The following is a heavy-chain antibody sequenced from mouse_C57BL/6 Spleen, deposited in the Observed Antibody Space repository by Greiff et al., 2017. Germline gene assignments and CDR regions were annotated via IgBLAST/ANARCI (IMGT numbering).Heavy chain of an antibody. CDR3: AIAYYSNYVWAY. Sequence: QVQLQQSGPGLVQPSQSLSITCTVSGFSLTSYGVHWVRQSPGKGLEWLGVIWRGGSTDYNAAFMSRLSITKYNSKSQVFFKMNSLQADDTAIYYCAIAYYSNYVWAYWGQGTLVTVSA. V-gene: IGHV2-5*01. J-gene: IGHJ3*01. CDR1: GFSLTSYG. D-gene: IGHD2-5*01. CDR2: IWRGGST.